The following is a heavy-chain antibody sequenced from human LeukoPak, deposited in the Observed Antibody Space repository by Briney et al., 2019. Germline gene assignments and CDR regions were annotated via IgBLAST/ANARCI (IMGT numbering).Heavy chain of an antibody. CDR1: GFAVSGNY. CDR2: IYGRGNT. CDR3: TRGIVGVSPSDY. V-gene: IGHV3-53*01. Sequence: GGSLRLSCAASGFAVSGNYMAWVRQAPGKGLEWVSLIYGRGNTYYADSVKGRFTISRDIPKNTVYLQMNSLKAEDTAVYYCTRGIVGVSPSDYWGPGTLVTVSS. J-gene: IGHJ4*02. D-gene: IGHD1-26*01.